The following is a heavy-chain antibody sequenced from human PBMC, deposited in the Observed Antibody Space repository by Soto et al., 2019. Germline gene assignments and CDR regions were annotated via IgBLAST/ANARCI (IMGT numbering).Heavy chain of an antibody. CDR3: ACYGSGSYYPRDY. CDR2: MNPNSGYA. J-gene: IGHJ4*02. D-gene: IGHD3-10*01. Sequence: ASGMVCSEASGNSIPGSEIKWGRQATGQGLEWMGWMNPNSGYADYAQKFQGRVTMTRNTSMSTAYMELSSLRSEDTAVYYCACYGSGSYYPRDYSGQGPLVTVSS. CDR1: GNSIPGSE. V-gene: IGHV1-8*01.